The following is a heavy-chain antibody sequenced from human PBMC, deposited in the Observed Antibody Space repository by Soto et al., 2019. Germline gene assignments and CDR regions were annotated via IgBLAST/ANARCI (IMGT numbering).Heavy chain of an antibody. J-gene: IGHJ5*01. Sequence: GGSLRLSCAASGFTFSSYGMSWVRQAPGQGLEWVSGISGSGGSTYYADSVKGRFTISRDNSENTMYLRMNSLRAEDTAVYYCAKDRYSGYDDWFDSWGQGTLVTVSS. CDR2: ISGSGGST. CDR1: GFTFSSYG. D-gene: IGHD5-12*01. V-gene: IGHV3-23*01. CDR3: AKDRYSGYDDWFDS.